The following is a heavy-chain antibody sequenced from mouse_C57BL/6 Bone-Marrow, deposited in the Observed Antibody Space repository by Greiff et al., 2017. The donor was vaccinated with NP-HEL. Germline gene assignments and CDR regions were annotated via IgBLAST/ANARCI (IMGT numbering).Heavy chain of an antibody. D-gene: IGHD1-1*01. V-gene: IGHV1-50*01. J-gene: IGHJ3*01. CDR3: ARKAYYGRSYEFAY. Sequence: QVQLQQPGAELVKPGASVKLSCKASGYTFTTYWMQWVKQRPGQGLEWIGELDPSDSYTNYIQKFKGKATLTVDTSSRAANMQLSSLTSEDSAVYYCARKAYYGRSYEFAYWGQGTLVTVSA. CDR1: GYTFTTYW. CDR2: LDPSDSYT.